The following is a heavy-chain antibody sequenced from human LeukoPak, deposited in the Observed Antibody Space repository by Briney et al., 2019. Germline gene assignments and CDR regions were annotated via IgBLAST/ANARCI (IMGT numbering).Heavy chain of an antibody. J-gene: IGHJ4*02. D-gene: IGHD1-26*01. CDR2: INPNSGGT. CDR3: ARVEWELGPYYFDY. V-gene: IGHV1-2*02. Sequence: ASVKVSCKASGYTFTGDYMHWVRQAPGQGLEWMGWINPNSGGTNYAQKFQGRVTMTRDTSISTAYMELSRLRSDDTAVYYCARVEWELGPYYFDYWGQGTLVTVSS. CDR1: GYTFTGDY.